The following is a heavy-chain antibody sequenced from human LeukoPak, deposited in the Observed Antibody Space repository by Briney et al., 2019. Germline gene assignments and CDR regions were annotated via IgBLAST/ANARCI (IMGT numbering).Heavy chain of an antibody. V-gene: IGHV3-7*05. D-gene: IGHD6-13*01. CDR3: ARDSYSSSWYGDAFDI. Sequence: LILSSAATRFTPTLIRIHTLPYAPGTHLYSLANIIQDGSENYYVDSVKGRFTISRDNAKTSLYLQMNSLRAEDTAVYYCARDSYSSSWYGDAFDIWGQGTMVTVSS. J-gene: IGHJ3*02. CDR2: IIQDGSEN. CDR1: RFTPTLIR.